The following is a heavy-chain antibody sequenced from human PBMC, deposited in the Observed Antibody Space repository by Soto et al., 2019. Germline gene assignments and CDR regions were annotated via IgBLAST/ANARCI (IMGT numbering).Heavy chain of an antibody. V-gene: IGHV1-18*01. Sequence: QVQLVQSGAEVKKPGASVKVSCKASGYTFTSYGISWVRQAPGQGLEWMGWISGYNGNTNYAQKLQGRVTMTTDTSTSTAYMELRSLRFDDTAVYYCARDYYGSGRLNAHNWFDPWGQGTLVTVSS. CDR1: GYTFTSYG. CDR3: ARDYYGSGRLNAHNWFDP. D-gene: IGHD3-10*01. CDR2: ISGYNGNT. J-gene: IGHJ5*02.